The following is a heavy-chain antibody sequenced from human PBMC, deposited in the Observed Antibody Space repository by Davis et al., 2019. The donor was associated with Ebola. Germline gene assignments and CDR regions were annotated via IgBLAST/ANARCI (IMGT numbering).Heavy chain of an antibody. Sequence: GESLKISCAVSAFTVSDNYMSWVRQAPGKGLEWVSSISGSGTDMHYADSVRGRFAISRDNAGKLLSLQIYNLRAEDTAVYYCAKDLLWWSASDVWGQGTTVTVSS. J-gene: IGHJ6*02. D-gene: IGHD2-21*01. CDR1: AFTVSDNY. CDR2: ISGSGTDM. V-gene: IGHV3-11*01. CDR3: AKDLLWWSASDV.